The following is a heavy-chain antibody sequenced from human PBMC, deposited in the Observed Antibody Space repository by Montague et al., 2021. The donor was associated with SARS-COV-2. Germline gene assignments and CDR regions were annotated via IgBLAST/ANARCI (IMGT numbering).Heavy chain of an antibody. J-gene: IGHJ4*02. D-gene: IGHD2-15*01. CDR2: IYYSGST. CDR1: SGSISSGGYY. CDR3: ARLTAGYCSGGSCYWGTGFDY. V-gene: IGHV4-31*03. Sequence: TLSLTCTVSSGSISSGGYYWSWIRQHPGKGLVWIGYIYYSGSTYYNPSLKSRVTISGDTSKNQFSLKLSSVTAADTAVYYCARLTAGYCSGGSCYWGTGFDYWGQGTLVTVSS.